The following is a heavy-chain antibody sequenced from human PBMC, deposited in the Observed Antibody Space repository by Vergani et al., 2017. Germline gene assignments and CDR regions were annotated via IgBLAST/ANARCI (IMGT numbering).Heavy chain of an antibody. CDR1: GGTFSSSA. J-gene: IGHJ4*02. D-gene: IGHD5-24*01. CDR2: IVVGSGNT. Sequence: QLVQSGAEVKKPGSSVKVSCKASGGTFSSSAMQWVRQARGQRLEWIGWIVVGSGNTNYAQKFQERVTITRDMSTSTAYMGLSSLRSEDTAVYYCAAAGSRDGYNSIGCWGQGTLVTVSS. V-gene: IGHV1-58*02. CDR3: AAAGSRDGYNSIGC.